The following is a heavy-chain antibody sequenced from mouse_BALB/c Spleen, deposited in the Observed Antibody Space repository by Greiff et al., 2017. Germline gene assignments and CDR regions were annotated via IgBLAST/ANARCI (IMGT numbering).Heavy chain of an antibody. CDR1: GFTFSSYA. V-gene: IGHV5-9-3*01. Sequence: EVQVVESGGGLVKPGGSLKLSCAASGFTFSSYAMSWVRQTPEKRLEWVATISSGGSYTYYPDSVKGRFTISRDNAKNTLYLQMSSLRSEDTAMYYCAAPYGYDEAFAGWGQGTLVTVSA. D-gene: IGHD2-2*01. J-gene: IGHJ3*01. CDR3: AAPYGYDEAFAG. CDR2: ISSGGSYT.